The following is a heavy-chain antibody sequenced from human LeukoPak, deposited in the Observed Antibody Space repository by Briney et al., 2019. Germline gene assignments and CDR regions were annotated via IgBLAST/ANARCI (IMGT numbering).Heavy chain of an antibody. CDR3: ATALYYYGSGSYWGEYFDY. D-gene: IGHD3-10*01. CDR2: VSGIGGST. J-gene: IGHJ4*02. Sequence: GGSLRLSCAASGFTFSSYAMTWVRKAPGKGLEWVWAVSGIGGSTYYADSVKGRFTISRDNSKNTLYLQMNSLRAEDTAVYYCATALYYYGSGSYWGEYFDYWGQGTLVTVSS. CDR1: GFTFSSYA. V-gene: IGHV3-23*01.